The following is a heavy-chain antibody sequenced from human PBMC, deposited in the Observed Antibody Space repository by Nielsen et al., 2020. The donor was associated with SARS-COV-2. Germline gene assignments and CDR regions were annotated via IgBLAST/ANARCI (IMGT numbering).Heavy chain of an antibody. V-gene: IGHV3-33*01. CDR1: GFTFSSYG. CDR2: IWYDGSNK. CDR3: AREQSIGIDY. J-gene: IGHJ4*02. Sequence: GEPLKISCAASGFTFSSYGMHWVRQAPGKGLEWVAVIWYDGSNKYYADSVKGRFTISRDNSKNTLYLQMNSLRAEDTAVYYCAREQSIGIDYWGQGTLVTVSS. D-gene: IGHD4-11*01.